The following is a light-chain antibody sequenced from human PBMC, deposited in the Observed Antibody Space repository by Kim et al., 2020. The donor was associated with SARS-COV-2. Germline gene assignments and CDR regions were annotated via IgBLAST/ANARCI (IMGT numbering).Light chain of an antibody. CDR3: FSWTSSNTYV. V-gene: IGLV2-18*02. CDR2: EVS. Sequence: QSALTQPPSVSGSPGQSVTISCTGTSSDVGRYDRVSWYQQPPDTAPKLMIYEVSDRPSGVPDRFSGSKSGNTASLTISGLQAEDEADYYCFSWTSSNTYVFGTGTQLTVL. CDR1: SSDVGRYDR. J-gene: IGLJ1*01.